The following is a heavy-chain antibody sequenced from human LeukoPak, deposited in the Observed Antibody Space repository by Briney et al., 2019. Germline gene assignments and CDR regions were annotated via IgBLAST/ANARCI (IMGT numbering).Heavy chain of an antibody. CDR2: VDPSDSYT. V-gene: IGHV5-10-1*01. CDR1: GSRFTSYW. Sequence: GESLKISCKGSGSRFTSYWISWVRQMPGKGLEWMGRVDPSDSYTNYSPSFQGHVTISADKSISTAYLQWSSLKASDTAMYYCARHDSSGWFDYWGQGTLVTVSS. D-gene: IGHD6-19*01. J-gene: IGHJ4*02. CDR3: ARHDSSGWFDY.